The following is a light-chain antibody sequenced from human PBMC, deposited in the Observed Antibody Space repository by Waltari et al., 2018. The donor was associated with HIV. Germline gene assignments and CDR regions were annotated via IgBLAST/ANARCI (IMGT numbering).Light chain of an antibody. CDR3: QQSYTIPLT. CDR1: QTLFYRPENQNT. CDR2: RSS. J-gene: IGKJ3*01. Sequence: DIVLTQSPDSLTVSLGEGASISCRSSQTLFYRPENQNTLAGYQQGAGQSPRLLVSRSSVRQPGVADRFSGSGSGTNFTLTISSVQAEDVAIYYCQQSYTIPLTFGPGTRVDI. V-gene: IGKV4-1*01.